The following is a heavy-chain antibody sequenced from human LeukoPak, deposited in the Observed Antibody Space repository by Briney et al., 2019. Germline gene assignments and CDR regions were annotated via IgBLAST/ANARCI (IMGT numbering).Heavy chain of an antibody. CDR3: ARDAGGGILYLYPDLDY. V-gene: IGHV1-46*01. CDR1: GYTFTSYY. CDR2: INPSGGST. J-gene: IGHJ4*02. Sequence: GASVKVSCKASGYTFTSYYMHWVRQAPGQGLEWMGIINPSGGSTSCAQKFQGRVTMTRDTSTSTVYMELSSLRSEDTAVYYCARDAGGGILYLYPDLDYWGQGTLVTVSS. D-gene: IGHD2-8*01.